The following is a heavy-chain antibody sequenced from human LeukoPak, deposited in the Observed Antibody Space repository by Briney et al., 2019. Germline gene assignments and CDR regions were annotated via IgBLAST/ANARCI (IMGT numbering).Heavy chain of an antibody. Sequence: ASVKVSCKVSGYTLTELSMHWVRQAPGKGLEWMGGFDPEDGETIYAQKFQGRVTITADESTSTAYMELSSLRSEDTAVYYCARLSSDTAMVTRVVGYYYYGMDVWGQGTTVTVSS. CDR3: ARLSSDTAMVTRVVGYYYYGMDV. CDR1: GYTLTELS. CDR2: FDPEDGET. V-gene: IGHV1-24*01. D-gene: IGHD5-18*01. J-gene: IGHJ6*02.